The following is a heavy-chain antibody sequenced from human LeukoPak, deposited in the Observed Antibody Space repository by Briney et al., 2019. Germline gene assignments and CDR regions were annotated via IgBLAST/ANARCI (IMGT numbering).Heavy chain of an antibody. CDR2: INHSGST. CDR3: ARAIFGVVIIPNWFDP. Sequence: SETLSLTCAVYGGSFSGYYWSWIRQPPGKGLEWIGEINHSGSTNYNPYLKGRVTISVGTSKNQFSLKLSSVTAADTAVYYCARAIFGVVIIPNWFDPWGQGTLVTVSS. CDR1: GGSFSGYY. D-gene: IGHD3-3*01. V-gene: IGHV4-34*01. J-gene: IGHJ5*02.